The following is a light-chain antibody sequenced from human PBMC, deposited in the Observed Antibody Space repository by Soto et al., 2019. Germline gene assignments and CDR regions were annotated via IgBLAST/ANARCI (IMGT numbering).Light chain of an antibody. Sequence: EIVLTQSPGTLSLSPGERATLSCRASQSVSTSLAWYQQKPGQAPSLIIFDASNRAAGVPARFSGSGSGTDFTLTISSLEPEDVAVYYCQQRRDFFQVTFGPGTKVDIK. J-gene: IGKJ3*01. CDR2: DAS. CDR3: QQRRDFFQVT. CDR1: QSVSTS. V-gene: IGKV3-11*01.